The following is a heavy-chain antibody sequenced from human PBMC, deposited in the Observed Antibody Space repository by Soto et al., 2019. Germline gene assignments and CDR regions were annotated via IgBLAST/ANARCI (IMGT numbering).Heavy chain of an antibody. CDR2: IYCDDDK. CDR3: AHVEYTSFVSIRY. J-gene: IGHJ4*02. Sequence: QITLKESGPTLVKPTQPLTLICTFSGFSLSTSGAGVCWIRQPPGKALAWLALIYCDDDKRYSPSLKSRLTITQDTSKNQVVFTITNFDPVYTATYYCAHVEYTSFVSIRYWCQGNLVNVSS. D-gene: IGHD6-6*01. CDR1: GFSLSTSGAG. V-gene: IGHV2-5*02.